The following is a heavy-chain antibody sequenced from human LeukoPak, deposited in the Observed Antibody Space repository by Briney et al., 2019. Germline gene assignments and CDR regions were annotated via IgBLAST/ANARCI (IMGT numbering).Heavy chain of an antibody. D-gene: IGHD6-19*01. CDR3: ARFGYSSGWYTGDYFDY. Sequence: PGGSLRLSCAASGFTFSSYWMSWIRQAPGKGLEWVANIKQDGSEKYYVDSVKGRFTISRDNAKNSLYLQMNSLRAEDTAVYYCARFGYSSGWYTGDYFDYWGQGTLVTVSS. J-gene: IGHJ4*02. CDR1: GFTFSSYW. V-gene: IGHV3-7*01. CDR2: IKQDGSEK.